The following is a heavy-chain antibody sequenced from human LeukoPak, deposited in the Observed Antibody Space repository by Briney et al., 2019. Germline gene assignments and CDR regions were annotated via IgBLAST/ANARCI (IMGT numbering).Heavy chain of an antibody. V-gene: IGHV3-30*04. CDR3: ARAARFGDSSGYRDAFDI. J-gene: IGHJ3*02. CDR1: GFTFSSCA. CDR2: ISYDGSNK. Sequence: GRSPRLSCAASGFTFSSCAMHWVRQAPGKGLEWVAVISYDGSNKYYADSVKGRFTISRDNSKNTLYLQMNSLRAEDTAVYYCARAARFGDSSGYRDAFDIWGQGTMVTVSS. D-gene: IGHD3-22*01.